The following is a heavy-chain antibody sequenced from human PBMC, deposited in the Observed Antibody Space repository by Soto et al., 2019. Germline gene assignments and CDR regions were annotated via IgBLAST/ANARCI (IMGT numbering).Heavy chain of an antibody. Sequence: QITLKESGPPLVKPTQTLTLTCTFSGFSLSTSGVGVGWIRQPPGKALEWLALIYWDDDKRYSPSLKSRLTITNDTSKNQVVLTMTNMDPVDTATYYCAHITYRYLGYYYDSSGYQYYFDYWGQGTLVTVSS. CDR2: IYWDDDK. J-gene: IGHJ4*02. CDR3: AHITYRYLGYYYDSSGYQYYFDY. CDR1: GFSLSTSGVG. D-gene: IGHD3-22*01. V-gene: IGHV2-5*02.